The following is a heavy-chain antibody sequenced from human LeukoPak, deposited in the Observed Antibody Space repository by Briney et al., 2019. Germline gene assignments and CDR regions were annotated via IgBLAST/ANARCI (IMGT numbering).Heavy chain of an antibody. CDR3: ARDAFWSGYYFDY. D-gene: IGHD3-3*01. CDR1: GGSISPYY. CDR2: IYYRGNT. J-gene: IGHJ4*02. Sequence: AADPLSLTRPVSGGSISPYYWSSLRQPPGKELERIGYIYYRGNTKYNPSLKSRVTISVDTSKNLFYLELTSVTTADPAVYYCARDAFWSGYYFDYWGQGTLVTVSS. V-gene: IGHV4-59*01.